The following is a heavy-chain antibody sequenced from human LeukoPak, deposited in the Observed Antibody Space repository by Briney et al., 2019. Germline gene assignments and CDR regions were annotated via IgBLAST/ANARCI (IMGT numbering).Heavy chain of an antibody. J-gene: IGHJ3*02. CDR3: ARVYIVGATRDAFDI. D-gene: IGHD1-26*01. Sequence: ASVKVSCKASGYTFTSYGISWVRQAPGQGLEWMGWISAYNGNTNYAQKLQGRVTMTTDTSTSTAYMELRSLRSDDTAVYYCARVYIVGATRDAFDIWGQGTMVTVSS. CDR2: ISAYNGNT. CDR1: GYTFTSYG. V-gene: IGHV1-18*01.